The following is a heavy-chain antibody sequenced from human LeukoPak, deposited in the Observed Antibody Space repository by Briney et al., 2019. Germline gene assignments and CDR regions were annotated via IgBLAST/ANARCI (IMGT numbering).Heavy chain of an antibody. CDR1: GYTFTGYY. D-gene: IGHD6-19*01. CDR3: ARGDRQKYSSGCPDY. V-gene: IGHV1-2*02. Sequence: GASVKVSCKASGYTFTGYYMHWVRQAPGQGLEWMGWINPNSGGTNYAQKFQGRVTMTRDTSISTAYMELSRLRSDDTAAYYCARGDRQKYSSGCPDYWGQGTLVTVSS. J-gene: IGHJ4*02. CDR2: INPNSGGT.